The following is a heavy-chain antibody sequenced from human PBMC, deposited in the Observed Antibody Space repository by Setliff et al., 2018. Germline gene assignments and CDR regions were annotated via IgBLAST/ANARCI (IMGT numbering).Heavy chain of an antibody. Sequence: SETLPLTCTVSGYSISSGYYWGWVRQPPGKGLEWLGTLSDSGSTYYNPSFKGRVTISEHSSQTQFFLELSSVTAADTAVYYCARHRGYSSPSLEYYYYGLNVWGQGTTGTVSS. CDR3: ARHRGYSSPSLEYYYYGLNV. CDR2: LSDSGST. CDR1: GYSISSGYY. J-gene: IGHJ6*02. V-gene: IGHV4-38-2*02. D-gene: IGHD3-22*01.